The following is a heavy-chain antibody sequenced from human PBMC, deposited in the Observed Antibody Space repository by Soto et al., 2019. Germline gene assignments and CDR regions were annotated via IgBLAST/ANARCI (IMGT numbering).Heavy chain of an antibody. V-gene: IGHV4-39*07. CDR1: GGSISSSSYY. J-gene: IGHJ5*02. CDR3: ARDYAGDIVLMVYAIEGGFDP. Sequence: SETLSLTCTVSGGSISSSSYYWGWIRQPPGKGLEWIGSIYYSGSTYYNPSLKSRVTISVDTSKNQFSLKLSSVTAADTAVYYCARDYAGDIVLMVYAIEGGFDPWGQGTLVTVSS. D-gene: IGHD2-8*01. CDR2: IYYSGST.